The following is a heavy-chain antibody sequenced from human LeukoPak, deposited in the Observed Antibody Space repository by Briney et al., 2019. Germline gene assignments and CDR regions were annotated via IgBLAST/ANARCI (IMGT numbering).Heavy chain of an antibody. J-gene: IGHJ4*02. CDR1: RYTFTGYY. CDR3: ARVSSWYGGDY. Sequence: ASVKVSCKASRYTFTGYYMHWVRQAPGQGLEWMGWISAYNGNTNYAQKLQGRVTMTTDTSTSTAYMELRSLRSDDTAVYYCARVSSWYGGDYWGQGTLVTVSS. CDR2: ISAYNGNT. D-gene: IGHD6-13*01. V-gene: IGHV1-18*04.